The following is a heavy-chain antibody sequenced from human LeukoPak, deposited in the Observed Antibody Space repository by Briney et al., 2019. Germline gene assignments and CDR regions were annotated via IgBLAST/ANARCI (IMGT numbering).Heavy chain of an antibody. Sequence: GGSLRLSCAASKFIFGDLSMNWVRQAPGKGLEWISYISGSSGTTYYADSVRGRFTISRDNAKNSLFLQMNSLRVEDTAVYYCARERAYGTQDYLDYWGQGTRVTVSS. V-gene: IGHV3-48*01. CDR2: ISGSSGTT. CDR1: KFIFGDLS. CDR3: ARERAYGTQDYLDY. D-gene: IGHD1-1*01. J-gene: IGHJ4*02.